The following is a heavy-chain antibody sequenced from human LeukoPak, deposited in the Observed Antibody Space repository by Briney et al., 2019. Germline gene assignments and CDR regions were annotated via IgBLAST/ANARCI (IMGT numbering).Heavy chain of an antibody. J-gene: IGHJ4*02. CDR2: INPSGGST. V-gene: IGHV1-46*01. D-gene: IGHD4-17*01. CDR3: ARVNLLYGDYVGLDY. CDR1: GYTFTSYY. Sequence: ASVKVSCKASGYTFTSYYMHWLRQAPGQGLEWMGIINPSGGSTSYAQKFQGRVTMTRDTSTSTVYMELSSLRSEDTAVYYCARVNLLYGDYVGLDYWGQGTLVTVSS.